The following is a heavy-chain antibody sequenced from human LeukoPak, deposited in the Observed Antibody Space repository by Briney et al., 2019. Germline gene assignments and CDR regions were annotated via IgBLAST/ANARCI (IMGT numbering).Heavy chain of an antibody. Sequence: PSGTLSLTCAVSSGSIFSSNWWSWVRQPPGKGLEWIGQIFHSGSTSYSPSLKSRVTISVDKSKNQFSLRLTSVTAADTAVYYCARVRYCSGGSCYPTLYYFDYWGQGTLVTVSS. V-gene: IGHV4-4*02. CDR2: IFHSGST. CDR1: SGSIFSSNW. D-gene: IGHD2-15*01. CDR3: ARVRYCSGGSCYPTLYYFDY. J-gene: IGHJ4*02.